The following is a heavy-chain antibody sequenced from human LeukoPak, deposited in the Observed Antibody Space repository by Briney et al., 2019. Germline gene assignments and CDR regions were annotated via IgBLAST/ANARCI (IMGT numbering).Heavy chain of an antibody. V-gene: IGHV4-39*07. CDR3: ARDIGGAVAGDY. Sequence: SETLSLTRTVSGGSISSSSYYWGWIRQPPGKGLEWIGSIYHSGSTYYNPSLKSRVTISVDTSKNQFSLKLSSVTAADTAVYYCARDIGGAVAGDYWGQGTLVTVSS. J-gene: IGHJ4*02. D-gene: IGHD6-19*01. CDR2: IYHSGST. CDR1: GGSISSSSYY.